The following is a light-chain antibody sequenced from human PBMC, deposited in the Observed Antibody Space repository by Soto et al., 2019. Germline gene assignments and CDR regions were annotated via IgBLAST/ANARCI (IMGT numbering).Light chain of an antibody. CDR2: CAS. V-gene: IGKV3-15*01. CDR3: QEYNTWPWT. J-gene: IGKJ1*01. Sequence: ETLMTQSPATLSVSPGERATLSCRASQSVNNNLAWYQQKLGQAPRVLIYCASTRATGIPARFTGSGSGKEFILTITSLQSEDSAVYYCQEYNTWPWTFGQGTKVEFK. CDR1: QSVNNN.